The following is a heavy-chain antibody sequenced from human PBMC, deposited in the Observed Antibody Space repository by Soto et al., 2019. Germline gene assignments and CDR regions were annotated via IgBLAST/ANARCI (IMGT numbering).Heavy chain of an antibody. CDR1: GGSVSSGSYY. V-gene: IGHV4-61*01. D-gene: IGHD4-17*01. Sequence: QVQLQESGPGLVKPSETLSLTCTVSGGSVSSGSYYWSWIRQPPGKGLEWIGYIYYSGSTNYNPSRRRPVNRSVDTAKNQFSLKLSSVTAADTAVYYCARDPYGDYSDYWGQGTLVTGSS. CDR2: IYYSGST. J-gene: IGHJ4*02. CDR3: ARDPYGDYSDY.